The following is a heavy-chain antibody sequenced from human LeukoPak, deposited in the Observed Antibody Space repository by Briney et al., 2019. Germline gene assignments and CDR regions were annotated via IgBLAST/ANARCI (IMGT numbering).Heavy chain of an antibody. CDR2: IYRSGST. D-gene: IGHD4-17*01. Sequence: SSEPLSLTCSVSTYSISNSLYWGWLRQPPGKGLEWIGSIYRSGSTFYNPSLKSRVTISLDTSKNQFSLKLSSVTAADTAVYFCARGTYGYYMDVWGKGTTVTVSS. CDR1: TYSISNSLY. J-gene: IGHJ6*03. V-gene: IGHV4-38-2*02. CDR3: ARGTYGYYMDV.